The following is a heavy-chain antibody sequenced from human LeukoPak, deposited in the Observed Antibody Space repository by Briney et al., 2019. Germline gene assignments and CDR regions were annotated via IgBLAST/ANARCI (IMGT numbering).Heavy chain of an antibody. D-gene: IGHD5-18*01. CDR2: IYSGGST. J-gene: IGHJ4*02. V-gene: IGHV3-66*02. CDR1: GFTVSSNY. CDR3: ARDSGQLWLFDY. Sequence: GGSLRLSCAASGFTVSSNYMSWVRQAPGKGLEWVSVIYSGGSTYYADSVKGRFTISRDNSKNTLYLQMNSPRAEDTAVYYCARDSGQLWLFDYWGQGTLVTVSS.